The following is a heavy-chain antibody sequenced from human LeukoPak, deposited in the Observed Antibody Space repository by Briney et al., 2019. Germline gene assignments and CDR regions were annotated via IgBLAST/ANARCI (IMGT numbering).Heavy chain of an antibody. V-gene: IGHV4-39*01. CDR2: IYYSGST. D-gene: IGHD6-13*01. CDR1: GGSISSSSYY. CDR3: ARLIAAAGTEYFQH. J-gene: IGHJ1*01. Sequence: SETLSLTCTVSGGSISSSSYYWGWIRQPPGKGLEWIGSIYYSGSTYYNPSLKSRVTISVDTSKNQFSLKLSSVTAADTAVYYCARLIAAAGTEYFQHWGQGTLVTVSP.